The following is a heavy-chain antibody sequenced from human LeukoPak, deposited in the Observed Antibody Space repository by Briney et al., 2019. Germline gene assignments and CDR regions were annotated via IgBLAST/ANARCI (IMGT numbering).Heavy chain of an antibody. CDR3: AKRDCSSTSCYKYGMDV. D-gene: IGHD2-2*02. CDR2: IYYSGST. V-gene: IGHV4-31*03. J-gene: IGHJ6*04. Sequence: SETLSLTCTVSGGSISSSGYYWSWIRQHPGKGLEWIGYIYYSGSTYYNPSLKSRVTISVDTSKNQFSLKLSSVTAADTAVYYCAKRDCSSTSCYKYGMDVWGKETTVTVSS. CDR1: GGSISSSGYY.